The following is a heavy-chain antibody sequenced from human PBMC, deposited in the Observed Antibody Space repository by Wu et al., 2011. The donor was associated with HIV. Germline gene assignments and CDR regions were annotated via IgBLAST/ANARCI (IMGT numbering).Heavy chain of an antibody. CDR2: MNPNSGYT. V-gene: IGHV1-8*03. D-gene: IGHD2-15*01. J-gene: IGHJ4*02. CDR3: ASGYCNGNSCYSLDY. CDR1: GYTFTNYD. Sequence: QVQLVQSGAEVKKPGASVKVSCKAYGYTFTNYDINWVRQATGQGLEWMGWMNPNSGYTGYAQKFQGRVTITRDSSIHTVYVELSSLTSEDTAVYYCASGYCNGNSCYSLDYWGQGTQVIVSS.